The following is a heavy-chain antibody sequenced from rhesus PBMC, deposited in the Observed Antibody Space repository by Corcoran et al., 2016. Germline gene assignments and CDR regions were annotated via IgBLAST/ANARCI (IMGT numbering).Heavy chain of an antibody. V-gene: IGHV4-122*02. Sequence: QVQLQESGPGLVKPSETLSLTCAVSGYSISGYYWSWIRQAPGKGLEWIGYITYSGSTSYNPSLKSRVTISRDTSKTRFSLKLSSVTAADTAVYYCARNSGSWIFDYWGQGVLVTVSS. J-gene: IGHJ4*01. CDR1: GYSISGYY. CDR2: ITYSGST. D-gene: IGHD6-25*01. CDR3: ARNSGSWIFDY.